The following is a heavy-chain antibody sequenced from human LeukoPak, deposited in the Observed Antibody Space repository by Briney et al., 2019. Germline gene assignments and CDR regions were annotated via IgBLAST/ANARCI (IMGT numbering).Heavy chain of an antibody. CDR1: GFTFSSDA. D-gene: IGHD6-13*01. Sequence: GGSLRLSCAASGFTFSSDAMSGVRQAPGKGLEWVSAISGSGGSTYYADSVKGRFTISRDNSKNTLYLQMNSLRAEDTAVYYCAKVDSSSWYYFDYWGQGTLVTVSS. CDR2: ISGSGGST. V-gene: IGHV3-23*01. CDR3: AKVDSSSWYYFDY. J-gene: IGHJ4*02.